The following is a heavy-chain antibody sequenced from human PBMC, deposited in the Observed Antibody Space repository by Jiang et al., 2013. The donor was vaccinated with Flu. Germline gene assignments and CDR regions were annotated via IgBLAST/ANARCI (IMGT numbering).Heavy chain of an antibody. CDR3: ARGANYDFWSGYLGYYYYGMDV. V-gene: IGHV4-31*03. J-gene: IGHJ6*02. D-gene: IGHD3-3*01. CDR2: IYYSGST. Sequence: GLVKPSQTLSLTCTVSGGSISSGGYYWSWIRQHPGKGLEWIGYIYYSGSTYYNPSLKSRVTISVDTSKNQFSLKLSSVTAADTAVYYCARGANYDFWSGYLGYYYYGMDVWGQGTTVTVSS. CDR1: GGSISSGGYY.